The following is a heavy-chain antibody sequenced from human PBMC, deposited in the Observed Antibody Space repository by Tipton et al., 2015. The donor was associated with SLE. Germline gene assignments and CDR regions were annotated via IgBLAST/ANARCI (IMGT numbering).Heavy chain of an antibody. J-gene: IGHJ5*02. CDR2: IYTTGST. Sequence: LRLSCAVYGGSFSDYYWSWIRQPAGEGLEWIGYIYTTGSTNHNPSLKSRVTISVDTSKNQFSLKLSSVTAADTAVYYCARAPSGLVWFDPWGQGTLVTVSS. D-gene: IGHD5-12*01. V-gene: IGHV4-4*09. CDR1: GGSFSDYY. CDR3: ARAPSGLVWFDP.